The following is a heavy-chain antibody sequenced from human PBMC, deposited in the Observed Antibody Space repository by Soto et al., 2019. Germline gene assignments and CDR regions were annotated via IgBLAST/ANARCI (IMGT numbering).Heavy chain of an antibody. Sequence: EVQLVESGGGLVQPGGSLKLSCAASGFTFSGSAMHWVRQXSXXXXXXXXXIRSKANSYATAYAASVKGRFTISRDDSKNTAYLQMNSLKTEDTAVYYXXXQSXRXXXXXXXXXXXXXXXXGMDVWGQGTTVTVSS. J-gene: IGHJ6*02. CDR1: GFTFSGSA. V-gene: IGHV3-73*02. CDR2: IRSKANSYAT. CDR3: XXQSXRXXXXXXXXXXXXXXXXGMDV.